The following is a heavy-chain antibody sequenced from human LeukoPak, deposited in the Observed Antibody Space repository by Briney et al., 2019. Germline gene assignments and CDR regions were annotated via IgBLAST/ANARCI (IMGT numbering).Heavy chain of an antibody. CDR1: GGSISSYY. Sequence: SETLSLTCTVSGGSISSYYWSWIRQPAGKGLEWIGRIYTSGGTNYNPSLKSRVTMSVDTSKNQFSLKLSSVTAADTAVYYCARDLIVVVPAAIVGYMDVWGKGTTVTVSS. J-gene: IGHJ6*03. CDR3: ARDLIVVVPAAIVGYMDV. CDR2: IYTSGGT. V-gene: IGHV4-4*07. D-gene: IGHD2-2*02.